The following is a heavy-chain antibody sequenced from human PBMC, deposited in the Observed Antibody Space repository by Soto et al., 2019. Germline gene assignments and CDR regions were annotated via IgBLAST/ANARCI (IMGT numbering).Heavy chain of an antibody. V-gene: IGHV1-69*01. Sequence: QVQLVQSGAEVKKPGASVKVSCKASGGTFSSYAISWVRQAPGQGLEGMGGIIPIFGTANYAQKFQGRVTITADESTSTASMDVNSLISEDTAVYYCAAFRGGGIVGARAFAIWGQGTMVTVSS. J-gene: IGHJ3*02. CDR2: IIPIFGTA. D-gene: IGHD1-26*01. CDR1: GGTFSSYA. CDR3: AAFRGGGIVGARAFAI.